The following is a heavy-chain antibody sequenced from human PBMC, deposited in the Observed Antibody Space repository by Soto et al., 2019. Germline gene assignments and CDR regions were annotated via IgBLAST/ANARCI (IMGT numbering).Heavy chain of an antibody. CDR3: ARNSRIAAPSQYYYGMDV. J-gene: IGHJ6*02. Sequence: GGSLRLSCAASGFTFSSYAMHWVRQAPGKGLEWVAVISYDGSNKYYADSVKGRFTISRDNSKNTLYLQMNSLRAEDTAVYYCARNSRIAAPSQYYYGMDVWGQGTTVT. CDR2: ISYDGSNK. D-gene: IGHD6-6*01. V-gene: IGHV3-30-3*01. CDR1: GFTFSSYA.